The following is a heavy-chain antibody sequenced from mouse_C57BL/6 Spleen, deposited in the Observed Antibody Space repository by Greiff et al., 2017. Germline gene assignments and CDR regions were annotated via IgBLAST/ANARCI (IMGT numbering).Heavy chain of an antibody. CDR3: ASDGYYVAMDY. J-gene: IGHJ4*01. CDR1: GYTFNSYW. Sequence: QVQLQQPGAELVKPGASVKLSCKASGYTFNSYWMHWVKQRPGRGLEWIGRIDPKSGGTKYTEKFKSKATLTVDTPSSTAYMQLSSLTSEAAAVYGCASDGYYVAMDYWGQGTSVTVSS. V-gene: IGHV1-72*01. D-gene: IGHD2-3*01. CDR2: IDPKSGGT.